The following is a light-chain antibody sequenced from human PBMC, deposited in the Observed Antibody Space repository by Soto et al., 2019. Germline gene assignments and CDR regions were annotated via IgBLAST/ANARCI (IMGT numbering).Light chain of an antibody. CDR1: SSDVGSYNL. Sequence: QSALTQPASVSGSPGQSITISCTGTSSDVGSYNLVSWYQQHPGKAPKLMIYEGSKRPSGVSNRFSGSKSGNTASLTISGLHDEDEADYYCCSYAGSSNVVFGGGTKLTVL. V-gene: IGLV2-23*01. CDR3: CSYAGSSNVV. J-gene: IGLJ2*01. CDR2: EGS.